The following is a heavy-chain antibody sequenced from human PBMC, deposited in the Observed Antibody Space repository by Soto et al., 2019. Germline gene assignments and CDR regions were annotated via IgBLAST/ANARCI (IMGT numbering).Heavy chain of an antibody. V-gene: IGHV4-59*01. CDR3: ARDKGGQPDY. J-gene: IGHJ4*02. Sequence: SETLSLTCTVSGGSISSYYWSWIRQPPGKGLEWIGYIYYSGSTNYNPSLKSRVTISVDTSKNQFSLKLSSVTAADTAVYYCARDKGGQPDYWGQGTLVTVS. CDR1: GGSISSYY. CDR2: IYYSGST. D-gene: IGHD2-15*01.